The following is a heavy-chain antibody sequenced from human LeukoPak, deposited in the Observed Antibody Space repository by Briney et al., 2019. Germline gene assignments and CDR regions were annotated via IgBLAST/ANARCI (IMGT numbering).Heavy chain of an antibody. CDR2: IKEDGSEK. CDR1: GFSFSTYW. CDR3: ARDSVYSSKTTAWDVFDI. J-gene: IGHJ3*02. D-gene: IGHD6-13*01. Sequence: GGSLRLSCVASGFSFSTYWMSWVRQAPGKGLEWVANIKEDGSEKYYVDSVKGRFTMSRDNAKNSLYLQMSSLRAEDTAVYYCARDSVYSSKTTAWDVFDIWGQGTMVTVSS. V-gene: IGHV3-7*01.